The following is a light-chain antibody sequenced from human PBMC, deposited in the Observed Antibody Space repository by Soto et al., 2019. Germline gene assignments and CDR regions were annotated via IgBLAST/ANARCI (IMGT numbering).Light chain of an antibody. CDR1: GSDVGGYKY. V-gene: IGLV2-14*01. CDR3: SSYASSSPFV. J-gene: IGLJ1*01. CDR2: DVS. Sequence: QSVLNQPASVSGSPGHAITMSCTGTGSDVGGYKYVSWYQQLPGKAPKLRIYDVSYRPSGVSDRFSGSKSGNTASLIISGLQAEDEADYYCSSYASSSPFVFGTGTKLTVL.